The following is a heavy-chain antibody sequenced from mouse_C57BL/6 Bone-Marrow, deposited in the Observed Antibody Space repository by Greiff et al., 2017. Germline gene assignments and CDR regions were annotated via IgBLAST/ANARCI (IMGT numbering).Heavy chain of an antibody. V-gene: IGHV14-4*01. CDR1: GFNIKDDY. CDR2: IDPENGDT. Sequence: EVKLQESGAELVRPGASVKLSCTASGFNIKDDYMHWVKQRPEQGLEWIGWIDPENGDTEYASKFQGKATITADTSSNTAYLQLSSLTSEDTAGYYCTTSIGFAYWGQGTLVTVSA. J-gene: IGHJ3*01. CDR3: TTSIGFAY.